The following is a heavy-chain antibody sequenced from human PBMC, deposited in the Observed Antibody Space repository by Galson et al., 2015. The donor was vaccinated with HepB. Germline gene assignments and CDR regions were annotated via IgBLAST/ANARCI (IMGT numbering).Heavy chain of an antibody. J-gene: IGHJ3*02. CDR2: ISYDETTK. CDR1: GSAFSGYA. D-gene: IGHD4-23*01. V-gene: IGHV3-30*02. CDR3: ATVAWVVTSGFDI. Sequence: SLRLSCAASGSAFSGYAMHWVRQAPLKGLGWVAYISYDETTKHYADSVKGRFTISRDNSKDTLYLQLNSLRTEDTAVYYCATVAWVVTSGFDIWGQGTMVIVSS.